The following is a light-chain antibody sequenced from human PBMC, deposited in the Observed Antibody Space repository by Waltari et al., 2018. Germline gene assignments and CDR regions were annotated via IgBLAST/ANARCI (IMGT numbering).Light chain of an antibody. J-gene: IGLJ3*02. Sequence: QSALTQPASVSRSLGQSLTLPCPGTSRDLGSSNLVSWYQQNPGKPPKLMLHEGTKRPSGVADRFSGSTSGNTASLTISRLQAEDGAQYYCCSYTTSSTWVFGGGTKLTVL. CDR1: SRDLGSSNL. CDR3: CSYTTSSTWV. V-gene: IGLV2-23*01. CDR2: EGT.